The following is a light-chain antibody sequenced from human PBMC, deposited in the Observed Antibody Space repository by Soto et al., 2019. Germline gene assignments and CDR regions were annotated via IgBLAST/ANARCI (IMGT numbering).Light chain of an antibody. Sequence: QSVLTQPASVSGSPGQSITISCTGTNSDVGGYNYVSWYQQHPGKAPKLMIYEISNRPSGVSNRFSGSKSGNTASLTISGLQAEDEADYYCSSYTSFSARVFGSGTKLTVL. V-gene: IGLV2-14*01. CDR2: EIS. J-gene: IGLJ1*01. CDR3: SSYTSFSARV. CDR1: NSDVGGYNY.